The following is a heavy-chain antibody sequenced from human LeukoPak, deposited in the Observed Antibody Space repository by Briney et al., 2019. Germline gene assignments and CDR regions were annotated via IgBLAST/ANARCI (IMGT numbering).Heavy chain of an antibody. CDR3: AKIDLGYCSGGSCYPFDY. CDR1: GFTFSSYG. J-gene: IGHJ4*02. V-gene: IGHV3-30*18. CDR2: ISYDGSNK. D-gene: IGHD2-15*01. Sequence: GGSLRLSCAASGFTFSSYGMHWVRQAPGKGLEWVAVISYDGSNKYYADSVKGRFTISRDNSKNTLYLQMNSLRAEDTALYYCAKIDLGYCSGGSCYPFDYWGQGTLVTVSS.